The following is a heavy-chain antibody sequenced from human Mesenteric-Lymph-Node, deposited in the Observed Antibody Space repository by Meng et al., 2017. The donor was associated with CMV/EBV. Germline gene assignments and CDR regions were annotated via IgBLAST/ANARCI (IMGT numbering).Heavy chain of an antibody. V-gene: IGHV4-39*07. CDR2: IYYSGST. J-gene: IGHJ6*02. CDR3: ARVRAIFGVVTYYYYYGMDV. Sequence: SETLSLTCTVSGGSISSSRYYWGWIRQPPGKGLEWIGSIYYSGSTYYNPSLKSRVTISVDTSKNQFSLKLSSVTAADTALYYCARVRAIFGVVTYYYYYGMDVWGQGTTVTVSS. D-gene: IGHD3-3*01. CDR1: GGSISSSRYY.